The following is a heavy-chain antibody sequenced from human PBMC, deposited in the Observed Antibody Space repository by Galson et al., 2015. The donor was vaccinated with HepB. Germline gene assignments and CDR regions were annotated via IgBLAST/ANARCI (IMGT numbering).Heavy chain of an antibody. CDR1: DNTFTTYT. CDR2: VSLFDGNT. CDR3: ARGNYASGKYYSVFDY. Sequence: SVKVSCKASDNTFTTYTINWVRQAPGQGLEWMGWVSLFDGNTNYAQKFQGRVTMTTDTSTTTAYMELRSLRSDDTAVYYCARGNYASGKYYSVFDYWGQGTLVTVSS. D-gene: IGHD3-10*01. J-gene: IGHJ4*02. V-gene: IGHV1-18*01.